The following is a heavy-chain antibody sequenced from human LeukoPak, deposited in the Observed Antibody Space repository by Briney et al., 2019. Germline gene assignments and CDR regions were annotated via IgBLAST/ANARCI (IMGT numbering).Heavy chain of an antibody. CDR1: GFTFSLYS. Sequence: GGSLRLSCAASGFTFSLYSMNWVRQAPGKGLEWVSYITSGSSTIYYAESVRGRFTISRDNAKNSLFLQMNSLRAEDTAVYYWAKDGGGDYWGQGTLVTVSS. D-gene: IGHD3-16*01. CDR3: AKDGGGDY. J-gene: IGHJ4*02. CDR2: ITSGSSTI. V-gene: IGHV3-48*01.